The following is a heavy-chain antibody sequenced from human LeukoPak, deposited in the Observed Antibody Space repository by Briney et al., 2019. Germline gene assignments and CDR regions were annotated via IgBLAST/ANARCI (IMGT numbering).Heavy chain of an antibody. CDR3: ARDGGYYDSSGSLDY. D-gene: IGHD3-22*01. CDR1: TYSFTGYY. CDR2: INPNSGGT. V-gene: IGHV1-2*02. J-gene: IGHJ4*02. Sequence: ASVKVSCKASTYSFTGYYMHWVRQAPGQGLEWMGWINPNSGGTNYAQKFQGRVTMTRDTSISTAYMELSRLRSDDTAVYYCARDGGYYDSSGSLDYWGQGTLVTVSS.